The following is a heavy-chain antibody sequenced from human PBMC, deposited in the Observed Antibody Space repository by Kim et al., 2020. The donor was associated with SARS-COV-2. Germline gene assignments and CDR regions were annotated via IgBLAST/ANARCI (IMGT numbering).Heavy chain of an antibody. D-gene: IGHD6-19*01. CDR3: ARFGSDWSLSS. Sequence: GGSLRLSCAGSGFTFSSDWMHWVRQAPGKGLEWVSRINTDGSFTTNADSVKGRFTISRDNAKNTLYLQMSSLRAEDTAVYYCARFGSDWSLSSWGQGTLVTVSS. J-gene: IGHJ4*02. CDR1: GFTFSSDW. V-gene: IGHV3-74*01. CDR2: INTDGSFT.